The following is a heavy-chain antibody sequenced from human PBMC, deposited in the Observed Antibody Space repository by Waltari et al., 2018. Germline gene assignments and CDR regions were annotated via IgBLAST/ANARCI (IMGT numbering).Heavy chain of an antibody. V-gene: IGHV4-59*04. CDR2: IYYTGRP. D-gene: IGHD5-18*01. CDR3: ARFYTALDYFDS. Sequence: VQLVESGGGCVQPGGSLRLSCAASGLPASRKYVTWVRQAQGKGLEWIGNIYYTGRPYSNPSLKSRATISVDTSKNQFSLQLTSVTAADTAVYYCARFYTALDYFDSWGQGTLITVSS. J-gene: IGHJ4*02. CDR1: GLPASRKY.